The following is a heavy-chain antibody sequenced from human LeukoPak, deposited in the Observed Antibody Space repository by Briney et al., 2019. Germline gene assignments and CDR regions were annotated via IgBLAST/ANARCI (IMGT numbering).Heavy chain of an antibody. CDR1: GYNFHDYY. Sequence: RASVKVSCKASGYNFHDYYVHWVRQAPGQGLQWMGWINPDTGGTNYAQTFQDRVTMTRDTSVTTLYLELRRLTSDDTALYFCARDVSRLKAGTDYSDYWGQGTLVTVSS. CDR3: ARDVSRLKAGTDYSDY. CDR2: INPDTGGT. J-gene: IGHJ4*02. V-gene: IGHV1-2*02. D-gene: IGHD1-7*01.